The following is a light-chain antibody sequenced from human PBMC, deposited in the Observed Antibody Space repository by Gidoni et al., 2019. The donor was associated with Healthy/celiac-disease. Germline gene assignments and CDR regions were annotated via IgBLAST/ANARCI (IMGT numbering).Light chain of an antibody. CDR1: SSNIGAGYD. CDR2: GNS. V-gene: IGLV1-40*01. CDR3: QSYDSSLSGSDVV. J-gene: IGLJ2*01. Sequence: QSVLPQPPPVSGAPGQRVTISCTGSSSNIGAGYDVHWYQQLPGTAPNLLIYGNSNRPSGVPDRFSGSKSGTSASLAITGLQAEDEADYYCQSYDSSLSGSDVVFGGGTKLTVL.